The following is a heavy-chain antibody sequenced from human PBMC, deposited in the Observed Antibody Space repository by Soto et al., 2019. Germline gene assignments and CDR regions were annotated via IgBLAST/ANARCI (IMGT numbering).Heavy chain of an antibody. CDR1: GFTFSSYA. D-gene: IGHD2-2*01. J-gene: IGHJ5*02. Sequence: EVQLLESGGGLVQPGGSLRLSCAASGFTFSSYAMSWVRQSPGKGLEWVAAISGSGGRKYYADSVKGRFTISRDNSKNTLYLQMNSMRAEDTDVYYFANGGAQLLHYKWFDPWGQGNLVTVCS. CDR2: ISGSGGRK. V-gene: IGHV3-23*01. CDR3: ANGGAQLLHYKWFDP.